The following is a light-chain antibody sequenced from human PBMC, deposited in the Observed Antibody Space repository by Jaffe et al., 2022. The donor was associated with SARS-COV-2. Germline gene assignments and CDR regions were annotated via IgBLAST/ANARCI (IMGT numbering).Light chain of an antibody. J-gene: IGKJ2*01. V-gene: IGKV1-39*01. CDR1: QSLSIY. CDR2: AAS. Sequence: DIQMTQSPSSLSASVGDIVTITCRTSQSLSIYLNWYQKKPGKAPKLLINAASRLQSGAPSRFGGSGSGTEFTLTISGLQPEDSATYYCQQSYSTPPTFGQGTKVEIK. CDR3: QQSYSTPPT.